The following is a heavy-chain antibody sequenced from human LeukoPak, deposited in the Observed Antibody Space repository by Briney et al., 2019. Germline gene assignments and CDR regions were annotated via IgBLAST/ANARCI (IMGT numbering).Heavy chain of an antibody. V-gene: IGHV3-30*18. CDR2: ISYDGSNK. J-gene: IGHJ6*02. CDR3: AKSPMGDYYGSGYYYYGMDV. CDR1: GFTFSSYG. D-gene: IGHD3-10*01. Sequence: GGSLRLSCAASGFTFSSYGMHWVRQAPGKGLKWVAVISYDGSNKYYADSVKGRFTISRDNSKNTLYLQMNSLRAEDTAVYYCAKSPMGDYYGSGYYYYGMDVWGQGTTVTVSS.